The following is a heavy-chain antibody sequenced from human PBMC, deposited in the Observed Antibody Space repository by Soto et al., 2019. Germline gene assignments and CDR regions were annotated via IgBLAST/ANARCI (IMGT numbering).Heavy chain of an antibody. CDR2: IYHSGST. D-gene: IGHD3-9*01. CDR3: ARSQTGDWYFDL. Sequence: QVQLQESGPGLVKPSGTLSLTCAVSGGSISNNKGWSWVRQSPGKGLEWIGEIYHSGSTNYNPSLKGRVTISVDKSKNQFSLKVSSVTAADTAVYYCARSQTGDWYFDLWGRGTLVIVSS. V-gene: IGHV4-4*02. J-gene: IGHJ2*01. CDR1: GGSISNNKG.